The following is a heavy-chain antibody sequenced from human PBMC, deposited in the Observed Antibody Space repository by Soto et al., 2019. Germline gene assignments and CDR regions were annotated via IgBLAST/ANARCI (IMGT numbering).Heavy chain of an antibody. CDR1: GESICTGGFY. V-gene: IGHV4-31*03. CDR2: IYYTGAD. CDR3: ASGTFTTISFDF. Sequence: PSETLSLTCSVSGESICTGGFYWSWARQLPGKGLQWIGYIYYTGADYYNPALKSRVTISLDTSANQFSLRLTSLNAADTAVYYCASGTFTTISFDFWGQGRLVTVSS. J-gene: IGHJ4*02. D-gene: IGHD3-22*01.